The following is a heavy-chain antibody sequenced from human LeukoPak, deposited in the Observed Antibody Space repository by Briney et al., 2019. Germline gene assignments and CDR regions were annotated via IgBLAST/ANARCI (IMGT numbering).Heavy chain of an antibody. CDR3: ARSIPGYGSGSYPDY. J-gene: IGHJ4*02. CDR1: GFTFSSYT. V-gene: IGHV3-74*01. CDR2: INSDGSST. D-gene: IGHD3-10*01. Sequence: GGSLRLSCAASGFTFSSYTMNWVRQAPGKGLVWVSRINSDGSSTSYADSVKGRFTISRDNAKNTLYLQMNSLRAEDTAVYCCARSIPGYGSGSYPDYWGQGTLVTVSS.